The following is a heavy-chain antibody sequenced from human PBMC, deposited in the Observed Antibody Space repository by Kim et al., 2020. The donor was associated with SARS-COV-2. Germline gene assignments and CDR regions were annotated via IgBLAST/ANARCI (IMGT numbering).Heavy chain of an antibody. CDR2: ISWNSGSI. J-gene: IGHJ5*02. CDR3: AKTGVAYYYGSGSLGRTNWFDP. D-gene: IGHD3-10*01. Sequence: GGSLRLSCAASGFTFGDYAMHWVRQAPGKGLEWVSGISWNSGSIGYADSVKGRFTISRDNAKNSLYLQMNSLRAEDTALYYCAKTGVAYYYGSGSLGRTNWFDPWGQGTLVTVSS. V-gene: IGHV3-9*01. CDR1: GFTFGDYA.